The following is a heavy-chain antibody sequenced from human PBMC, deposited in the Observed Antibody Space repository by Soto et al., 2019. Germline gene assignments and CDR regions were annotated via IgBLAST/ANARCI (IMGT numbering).Heavy chain of an antibody. CDR1: FGPMRGYY. D-gene: IGHD7-27*01. V-gene: IGHV4-59*01. J-gene: IGHJ6*02. CDR2: IFYNGGA. CDR3: ARDGDHDYFYGMDI. Sequence: LQESVPGLVKASETLSLSCSVSFGPMRGYYWSWIWQPPGKGLEWIANIFYNGGANYNPSLRSRVTISVDKSKNSFSLRLTSVTPADTAVYYCARDGDHDYFYGMDIWGQGTTVTVS.